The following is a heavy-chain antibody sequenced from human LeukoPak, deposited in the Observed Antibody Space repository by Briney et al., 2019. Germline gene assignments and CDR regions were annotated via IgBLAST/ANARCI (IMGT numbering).Heavy chain of an antibody. D-gene: IGHD6-25*01. V-gene: IGHV3-7*01. CDR2: IEAEGSSI. J-gene: IGHJ4*02. CDR1: GFSFSTHW. CDR3: AKDWRGAHTFHY. Sequence: PAGGSLRLPCAASGFSFSTHWMSWVRQAPGKGLEWVANIEAEGSSIYYVDSVKGRFTISRDNTKNSLFLQMNNLRAEDTAVYHCAKDWRGAHTFHYWGQGTLVTVSS.